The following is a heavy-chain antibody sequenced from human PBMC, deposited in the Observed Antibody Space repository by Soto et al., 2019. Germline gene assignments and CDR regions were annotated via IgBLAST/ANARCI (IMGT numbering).Heavy chain of an antibody. CDR2: INHSGST. Sequence: SETLSLTCAVYGGSFSGYYWSWIRQPPGKGLEWIGEINHSGSTNYNPSLKSRVTISVDTSKNQFSLKLSSVTAADTAVYYCARVYSSSWKYNWFDPWGQGTLVT. CDR3: ARVYSSSWKYNWFDP. J-gene: IGHJ5*02. V-gene: IGHV4-34*01. CDR1: GGSFSGYY. D-gene: IGHD6-13*01.